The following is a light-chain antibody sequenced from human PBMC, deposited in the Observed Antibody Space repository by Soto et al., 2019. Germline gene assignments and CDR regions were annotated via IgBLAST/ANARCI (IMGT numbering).Light chain of an antibody. CDR1: SSDVGTYNL. V-gene: IGLV2-23*01. CDR2: EGS. J-gene: IGLJ3*02. Sequence: QSALTQPASVSGSPGQSITISCTGTSSDVGTYNLVSWYQQHPGKAPKLMIYEGSKRPSGVSNRISGSKSANTASLTISGLQSEDEADYYCCSYAGSSTGVFGGGTKLTVL. CDR3: CSYAGSSTGV.